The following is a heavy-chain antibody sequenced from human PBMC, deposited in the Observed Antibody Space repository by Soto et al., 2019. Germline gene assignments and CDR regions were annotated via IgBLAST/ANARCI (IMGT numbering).Heavy chain of an antibody. CDR2: IYSNGDT. CDR3: ARKSDSSPVPEADGV. Sequence: EVQLVETGGGLIQPGGSLRLSCAASGFSVGSNYMTWVRQSPGRGLEWVSLIYSNGDTDYADSGKGRFSISRDNFKNTLYLQMNDLRAEDTAVYHCARKSDSSPVPEADGVWGRGTLVTVSS. D-gene: IGHD2-8*01. J-gene: IGHJ4*02. V-gene: IGHV3-53*02. CDR1: GFSVGSNY.